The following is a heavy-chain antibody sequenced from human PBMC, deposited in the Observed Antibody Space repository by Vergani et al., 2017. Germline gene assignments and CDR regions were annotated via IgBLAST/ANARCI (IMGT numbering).Heavy chain of an antibody. D-gene: IGHD3-3*01. CDR2: IVVGSGNT. CDR1: GFTFTSSA. V-gene: IGHV1-58*01. Sequence: QMQLVQSGPEVKKPGTSVKVSCKASGFTFTSSAVQWVRQARGQRLEWIGWIVVGSGNTNYAQKFQERVTITRDMSTSTAYMELSSLRSEDTAVYYCAADLFGVVIGRRDFDYWGQGTLVTVSS. CDR3: AADLFGVVIGRRDFDY. J-gene: IGHJ4*02.